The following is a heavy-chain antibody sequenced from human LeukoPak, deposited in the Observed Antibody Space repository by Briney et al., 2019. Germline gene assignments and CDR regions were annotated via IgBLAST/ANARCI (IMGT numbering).Heavy chain of an antibody. Sequence: LRLSCAASGFTFSSYAMNWVRQAPGKGLEWIGYIYYSGSTYYNPSLKSRVTISVDTSKNQFSLKLSSVTAADTAVYYCARVVRRPSAWFDPWGQGTLVTVSS. J-gene: IGHJ5*02. CDR1: GFTFSSYA. V-gene: IGHV4-31*02. CDR2: IYYSGST. CDR3: ARVVRRPSAWFDP. D-gene: IGHD3-3*01.